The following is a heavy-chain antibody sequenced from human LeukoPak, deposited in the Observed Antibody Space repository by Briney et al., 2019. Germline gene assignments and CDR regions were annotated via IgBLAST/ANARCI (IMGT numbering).Heavy chain of an antibody. D-gene: IGHD3-22*01. CDR2: ISGSGGST. CDR3: AKASMVVVVITVLDY. V-gene: IGHV3-23*01. Sequence: GGSLRLSCAASGFTFSSYAMSWVRQAPGKGLEWVSAISGSGGSTYYADSVKGRFTISRDNSKNTLYLQMNSLRAEDTAVYYCAKASMVVVVITVLDYWGQGTLVTVSS. CDR1: GFTFSSYA. J-gene: IGHJ4*02.